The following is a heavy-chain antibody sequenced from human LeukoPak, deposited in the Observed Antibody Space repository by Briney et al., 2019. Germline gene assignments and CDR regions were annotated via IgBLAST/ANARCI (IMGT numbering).Heavy chain of an antibody. CDR3: ARRRITTVRGVIITPHAFDI. Sequence: PSETLSPTCAVYGGSFSGYYWSWIRQPPGKGLEWIGEINHSGSTNYNPSLKSRVTISVDTSKNQFSLKLSSVTAADTAVYYCARRRITTVRGVIITPHAFDIWGQGTMVTVSS. CDR2: INHSGST. J-gene: IGHJ3*02. CDR1: GGSFSGYY. V-gene: IGHV4-34*01. D-gene: IGHD3-10*01.